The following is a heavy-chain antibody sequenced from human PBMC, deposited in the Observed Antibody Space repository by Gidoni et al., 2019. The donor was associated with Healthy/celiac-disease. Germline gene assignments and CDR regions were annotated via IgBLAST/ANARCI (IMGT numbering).Heavy chain of an antibody. Sequence: EVQLVESGGGLVQPGGSLSLSCAASGFTFSSYWMHWVRQAPVKGLGWVSRINSDGSSTSYADSVKGRFTISRDNAKNTLYLQMNSLRAEDTAVYYCARGVPATIDYWGQGTLVTVSS. CDR3: ARGVPATIDY. D-gene: IGHD2-2*01. J-gene: IGHJ4*02. CDR2: INSDGSST. V-gene: IGHV3-74*01. CDR1: GFTFSSYW.